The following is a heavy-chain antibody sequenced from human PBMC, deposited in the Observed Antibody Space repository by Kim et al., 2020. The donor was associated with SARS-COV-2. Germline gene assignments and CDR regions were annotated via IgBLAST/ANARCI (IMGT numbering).Heavy chain of an antibody. CDR2: INHSGST. J-gene: IGHJ6*02. Sequence: SETLSLTCAVYGGSFSGYYWSWIRQPPGKGLEWIGEINHSGSTNYNPSLKSRVTISVDTSKNQFSLKLSSVTAADTAVYYCARAELPRYYGMDVWGQGTTVTVSS. CDR1: GGSFSGYY. D-gene: IGHD3-10*01. V-gene: IGHV4-34*01. CDR3: ARAELPRYYGMDV.